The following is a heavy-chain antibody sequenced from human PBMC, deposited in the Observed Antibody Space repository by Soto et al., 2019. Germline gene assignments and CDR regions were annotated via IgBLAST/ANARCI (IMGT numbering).Heavy chain of an antibody. V-gene: IGHV4-34*01. Sequence: QVQLQQWGAGLLKPSETLSLTCAVYGGSFSGYYWSWIPPPPGKGLEWIGEINHSGSTNYNPSLKSRVTISVDTSKNQFSLKLSSVTAADTAVYYCARKEADIVVVPAAMMFDYWGQGTLVTVSS. CDR2: INHSGST. CDR3: ARKEADIVVVPAAMMFDY. CDR1: GGSFSGYY. D-gene: IGHD2-2*01. J-gene: IGHJ4*02.